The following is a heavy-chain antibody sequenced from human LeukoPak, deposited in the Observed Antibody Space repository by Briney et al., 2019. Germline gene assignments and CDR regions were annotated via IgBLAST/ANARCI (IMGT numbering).Heavy chain of an antibody. J-gene: IGHJ4*02. Sequence: ASVTVSCKASGYTFTSYAMNWVRQAPGQGLEWMGWINTNTGNPTYAQGFTGRFVFSLDASVSTAYLQISSLKAEDTAVYYCARTVYYYDSSGETNDYWGQGTLVTVSS. V-gene: IGHV7-4-1*02. CDR3: ARTVYYYDSSGETNDY. D-gene: IGHD3-22*01. CDR2: INTNTGNP. CDR1: GYTFTSYA.